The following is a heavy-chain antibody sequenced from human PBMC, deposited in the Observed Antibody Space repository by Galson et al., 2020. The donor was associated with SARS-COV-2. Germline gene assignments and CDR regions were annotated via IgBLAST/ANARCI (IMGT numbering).Heavy chain of an antibody. CDR3: AKISDWGVLDP. D-gene: IGHD3-10*01. J-gene: IGHJ5*02. CDR2: VHRSDTH. Sequence: SETLSLTCTVSGYSIRSASFWGWVRQFPGRGLEWIGSVHRSDTHYYNSSLKSRVTMLINTSNNQFSLTLTSVTAADTAVYYCAKISDWGVLDPWGQGTLVTVSS. V-gene: IGHV4-38-2*02. CDR1: GYSIRSASF.